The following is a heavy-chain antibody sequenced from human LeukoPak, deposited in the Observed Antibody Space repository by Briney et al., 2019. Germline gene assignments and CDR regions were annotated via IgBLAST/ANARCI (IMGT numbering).Heavy chain of an antibody. J-gene: IGHJ5*02. Sequence: SGGSLRLSCAASGFTFSSYAMSWVRQAPGKGLEWVSYISSDSNTIYYADSVKGRFTISRDNAKNSLYLQMSSLRVEDTAVYYCARVPCISTRCSPINWFDPWGQGTLVTVSS. CDR1: GFTFSSYA. CDR2: ISSDSNTI. D-gene: IGHD2-2*01. CDR3: ARVPCISTRCSPINWFDP. V-gene: IGHV3-48*04.